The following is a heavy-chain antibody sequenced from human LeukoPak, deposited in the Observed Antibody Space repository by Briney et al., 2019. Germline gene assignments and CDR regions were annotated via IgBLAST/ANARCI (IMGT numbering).Heavy chain of an antibody. D-gene: IGHD5-18*01. Sequence: SETLSLTCAVYGGSFSGYYWSWIRHPPGKGLEWIGEINHSGSTNYNPSLKSRVTISVDTSKNQFSLKLSSVTAADTAVYYCARGRRWIQLWSYFDYWGQGTLVTVSS. CDR1: GGSFSGYY. V-gene: IGHV4-34*01. CDR2: INHSGST. J-gene: IGHJ4*02. CDR3: ARGRRWIQLWSYFDY.